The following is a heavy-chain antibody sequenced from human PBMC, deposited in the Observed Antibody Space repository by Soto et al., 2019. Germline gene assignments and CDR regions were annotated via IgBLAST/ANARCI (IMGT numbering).Heavy chain of an antibody. V-gene: IGHV4-59*08. CDR2: FYYSEST. Sequence: QVQLQESGPGLVKPSETLSLTCTVSGGSLSSYYWIWIRQPPGKGLEWIGYFYYSESTNYNPSLESRVTISVDTSKNQFSLKLTSVTAADTAVYYCARLERYCSGGSCSPFDHWGRGTLVTVSS. J-gene: IGHJ4*02. D-gene: IGHD2-15*01. CDR3: ARLERYCSGGSCSPFDH. CDR1: GGSLSSYY.